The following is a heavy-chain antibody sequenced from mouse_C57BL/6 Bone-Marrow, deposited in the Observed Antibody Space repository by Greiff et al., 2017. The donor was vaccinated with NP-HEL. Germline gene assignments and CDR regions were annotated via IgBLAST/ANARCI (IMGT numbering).Heavy chain of an antibody. CDR2: IFPGSGST. J-gene: IGHJ2*01. Sequence: VQLQQSGPELVKPGASVKISCKASGYTFTDYYINWVKQRPGQGLEWIGWIFPGSGSTYYNEKFKGKATLTVDKSSSTAYMLLSSLTSEDSAVYFCARSGGWLLLYFDYWGQGTTLTVSS. D-gene: IGHD2-3*01. V-gene: IGHV1-75*01. CDR3: ARSGGWLLLYFDY. CDR1: GYTFTDYY.